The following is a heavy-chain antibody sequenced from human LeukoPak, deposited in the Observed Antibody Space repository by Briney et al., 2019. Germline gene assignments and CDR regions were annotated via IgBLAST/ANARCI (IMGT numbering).Heavy chain of an antibody. CDR1: GGSISSYY. Sequence: SETLSLTCTVSGGSISSYYWSWIRQPPGKGLEWIGYIYYSGSTNYNPSLKSRVTISVDTSKTQFSLKLSSVTAADTAVYYCARLRGYCSGGSCYPDYWGQGTLVTVSS. CDR2: IYYSGST. CDR3: ARLRGYCSGGSCYPDY. J-gene: IGHJ4*02. V-gene: IGHV4-59*08. D-gene: IGHD2-15*01.